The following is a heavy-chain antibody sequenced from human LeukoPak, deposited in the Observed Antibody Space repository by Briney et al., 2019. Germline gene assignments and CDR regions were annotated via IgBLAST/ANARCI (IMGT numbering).Heavy chain of an antibody. J-gene: IGHJ4*02. V-gene: IGHV3-20*04. Sequence: VGSLRLSCAASGFTFDNYGMTWVRQAPGKGLEWVSSINWNGASTGYADSMKGRFTISRDNAKNSLYLQMNSLRPEDTALYYCARLGGYYDSSAYYRSPDYWGQGTLVTVSS. CDR1: GFTFDNYG. CDR2: INWNGAST. CDR3: ARLGGYYDSSAYYRSPDY. D-gene: IGHD3-22*01.